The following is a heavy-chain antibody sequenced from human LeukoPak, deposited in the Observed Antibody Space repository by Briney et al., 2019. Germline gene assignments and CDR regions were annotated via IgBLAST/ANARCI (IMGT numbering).Heavy chain of an antibody. CDR3: ARLSLGSGGFYFDY. CDR2: IYHSGST. Sequence: SETLSLTCAVYGGSFSGYYWGWIRQPPGKGLEGIGSIYHSGSTYYNPSLKSRVTISVDTSKNQFSLKLSSVTAADTAVYYCARLSLGSGGFYFDYWGQGTLVTVSS. J-gene: IGHJ4*02. CDR1: GGSFSGYY. V-gene: IGHV4-38-2*01. D-gene: IGHD3-10*01.